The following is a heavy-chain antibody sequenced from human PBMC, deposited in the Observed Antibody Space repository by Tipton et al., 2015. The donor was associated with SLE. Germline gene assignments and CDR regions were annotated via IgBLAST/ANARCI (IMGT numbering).Heavy chain of an antibody. V-gene: IGHV4-59*01. D-gene: IGHD4-11*01. CDR3: ARDKPTYSCLDY. CDR2: IYYSGST. CDR1: GGSISSYY. Sequence: TLSLTCTVSGGSISSYYWSWIRQPPGKGLEWIGYIYYSGSTNYNPSLKSRVTISVDTSKNQISLKLSSVTAADTAVYYCARDKPTYSCLDYWGQGTLVTVSS. J-gene: IGHJ4*02.